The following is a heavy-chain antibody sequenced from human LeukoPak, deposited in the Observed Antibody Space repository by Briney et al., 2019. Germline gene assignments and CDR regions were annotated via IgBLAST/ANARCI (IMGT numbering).Heavy chain of an antibody. Sequence: GGSLRLFCAASGFTFSSYWMHWVRQAPGKGLVWVSRINSDGSTTSYADSVKGRFTISRDNAKNTLYLQMNSLRAEDTAVYYCARVGYSSSWDGYYFDYWGQGTLVSVSS. J-gene: IGHJ4*02. CDR3: ARVGYSSSWDGYYFDY. D-gene: IGHD6-13*01. CDR1: GFTFSSYW. CDR2: INSDGSTT. V-gene: IGHV3-74*01.